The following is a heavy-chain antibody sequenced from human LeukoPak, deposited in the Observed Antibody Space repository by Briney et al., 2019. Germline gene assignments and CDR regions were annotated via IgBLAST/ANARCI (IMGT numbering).Heavy chain of an antibody. CDR1: GYTFTDYY. V-gene: IGHV1-2*02. J-gene: IGHJ4*02. CDR2: INPKSGGT. D-gene: IGHD3-22*01. CDR3: ARGPYYYDSSGPLDY. Sequence: ASVKVSCKSSGYTFTDYYVHWVRQAPGQGLEWMGWINPKSGGTNYAQKFQGRVTMTRDTSISTAYMELSRLRSDDTAVYYCARGPYYYDSSGPLDYWGQGTLVTVSS.